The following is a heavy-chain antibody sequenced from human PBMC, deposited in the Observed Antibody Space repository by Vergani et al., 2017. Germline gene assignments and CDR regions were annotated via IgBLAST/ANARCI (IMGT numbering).Heavy chain of an antibody. V-gene: IGHV3-9*01. CDR2: ISWNSNSI. D-gene: IGHD3-16*01. CDR1: GFTFNHYA. J-gene: IGHJ5*02. Sequence: VQLLESGGDLVQPGGSLRLPCAASGFTFNHYAMNCVPQAPGEGLGWVSGISWNSNSIGYADSVKGRFTIARDHAKNSLYLLLKSLRAEDTALYYCAKGLGTASGGGWFAPWGQGTLVTVSS. CDR3: AKGLGTASGGGWFAP.